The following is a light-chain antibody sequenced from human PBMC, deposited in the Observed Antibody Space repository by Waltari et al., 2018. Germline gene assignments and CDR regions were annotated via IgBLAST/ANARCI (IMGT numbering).Light chain of an antibody. CDR3: QQRSEGPRT. Sequence: EIVLTQSPAPLSLSPGEIATLSCRASQSVSTSLVLYQQKPGQPPRLLIYQASIRASGIPARFSGSGSGTDFTLTISSLEPEDCEVYYGQQRSEGPRTFGQGTKVEIK. J-gene: IGKJ1*01. CDR2: QAS. CDR1: QSVSTS. V-gene: IGKV3-11*01.